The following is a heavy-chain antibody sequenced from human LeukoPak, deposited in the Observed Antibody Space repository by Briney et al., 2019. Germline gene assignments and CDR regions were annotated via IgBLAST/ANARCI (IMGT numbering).Heavy chain of an antibody. CDR2: ISAYNGNT. D-gene: IGHD6-13*01. J-gene: IGHJ4*02. CDR1: GYTFTSYG. CDR3: ARDLGLFFAPFGPDEIAAAAPGDY. Sequence: ASVKVSCKASGYTFTSYGISWVRQAPGQGLEWMGWISAYNGNTNYAQKLQGRVTMTTDTSTSTVYMELSSLRSEDTAVYYCARDLGLFFAPFGPDEIAAAAPGDYWGQGTLVTVSS. V-gene: IGHV1-18*01.